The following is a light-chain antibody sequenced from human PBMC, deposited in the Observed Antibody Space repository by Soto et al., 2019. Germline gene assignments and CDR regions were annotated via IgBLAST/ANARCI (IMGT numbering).Light chain of an antibody. V-gene: IGLV2-14*03. J-gene: IGLJ2*01. CDR3: CAYTGDRNVL. Sequence: QSVLTQPASVSGSPGQSITISCTGTSNDIGGYNYVSWYQQHPGRAPTLIIYELSRRPSGTSNRFSGSRSGNTASLTISRLQVEDEADYYCCAYTGDRNVLFGGGTKVTVL. CDR2: ELS. CDR1: SNDIGGYNY.